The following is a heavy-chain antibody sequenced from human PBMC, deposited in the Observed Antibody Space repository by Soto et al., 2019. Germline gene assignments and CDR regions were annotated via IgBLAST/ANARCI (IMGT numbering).Heavy chain of an antibody. J-gene: IGHJ4*02. CDR3: ARDSYYVSGRLDY. CDR1: GGSISSYY. CDR2: IYYSGST. Sequence: TSETLSLTCTVPGGSISSYYLTWIRQPPGKGLEWIGYIYYSGSTNYNPSLKSRVTISLDTSNNQFSLKLSSVTAADTAVYFCARDSYYVSGRLDYWGQGTLVTVSS. D-gene: IGHD3-10*01. V-gene: IGHV4-59*01.